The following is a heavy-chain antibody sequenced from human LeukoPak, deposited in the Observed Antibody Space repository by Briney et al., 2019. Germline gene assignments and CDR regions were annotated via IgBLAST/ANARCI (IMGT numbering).Heavy chain of an antibody. J-gene: IGHJ4*02. CDR3: ARGVPYGDYGHY. V-gene: IGHV1-8*03. D-gene: IGHD4-17*01. Sequence: ASVKVSCKASGYTFTSYDINWVRQASGQGLEWMGWMNPNSGNTGYAQKFQGRVTITRNTSISTAYMELSSLRSEDTAVYYCARGVPYGDYGHYWGQGTLVTVSS. CDR2: MNPNSGNT. CDR1: GYTFTSYD.